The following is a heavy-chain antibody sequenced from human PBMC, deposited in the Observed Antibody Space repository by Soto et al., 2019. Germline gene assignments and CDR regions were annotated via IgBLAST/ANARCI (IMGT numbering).Heavy chain of an antibody. CDR3: ARDARHGAGHYYYYGMDV. V-gene: IGHV4-31*03. CDR2: IYYSGST. D-gene: IGHD6-6*01. CDR1: GGSISSGGYY. Sequence: PSETLSLTCTVSGGSISSGGYYWSWIRQHPGKGLEWIGYIYYSGSTYYNPSLKSRVTISVDTSKNQFSLKLSSVTAADTAGYYCARDARHGAGHYYYYGMDVWGQGTTVTVSS. J-gene: IGHJ6*02.